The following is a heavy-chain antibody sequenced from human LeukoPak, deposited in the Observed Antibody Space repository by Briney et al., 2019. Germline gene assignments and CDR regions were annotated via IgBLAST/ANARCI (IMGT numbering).Heavy chain of an antibody. CDR3: AKEKKSGGWPIVY. V-gene: IGHV3-23*01. CDR2: ISDGGDYT. D-gene: IGHD2-15*01. J-gene: IGHJ4*02. CDR1: GCTFSTYA. Sequence: GGSLSLSCAASGCTFSTYAICWVRLAPGKGLGLVSVISDGGDYTYYADSVKGRFTISRGNAKHTLYLQMNSLRADDTAVYHCAKEKKSGGWPIVYWGQGALVTVSS.